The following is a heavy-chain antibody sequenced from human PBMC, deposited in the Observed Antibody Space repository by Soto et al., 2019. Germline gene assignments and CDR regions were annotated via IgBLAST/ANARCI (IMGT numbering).Heavy chain of an antibody. J-gene: IGHJ3*02. CDR3: ARAPGPTDAFDI. Sequence: ASVKVSCKASGYTFTGYYMHWVRQAPGQGLEWMGWINPNSGGTNYAQKFQGRVTMTRDTSISTAYMELSRLRSDDTAVYYCARAPGPTDAFDILGQGTMLTVSS. CDR1: GYTFTGYY. V-gene: IGHV1-2*02. CDR2: INPNSGGT.